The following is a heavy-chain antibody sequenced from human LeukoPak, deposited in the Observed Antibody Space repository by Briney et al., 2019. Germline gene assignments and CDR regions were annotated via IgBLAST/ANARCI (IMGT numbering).Heavy chain of an antibody. D-gene: IGHD3-22*01. CDR3: ARELSYYDSSGLRDAFDI. J-gene: IGHJ3*02. CDR1: GGSISSSSYY. V-gene: IGHV4-39*07. Sequence: SETLSLTCTVSGGSISSSSYYWGWIRQPLGKGLEWIGSIYYSGSTYYNPSLKSRVTISVDTSKNQFSLKLSSVTAADTAVYYCARELSYYDSSGLRDAFDIWGQGTMVTVSS. CDR2: IYYSGST.